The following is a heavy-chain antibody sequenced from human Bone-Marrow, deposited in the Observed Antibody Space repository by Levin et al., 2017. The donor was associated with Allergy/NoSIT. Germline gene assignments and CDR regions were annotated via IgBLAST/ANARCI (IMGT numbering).Heavy chain of an antibody. J-gene: IGHJ4*02. CDR1: GFTFSGYY. CDR3: ASRTTYEDDTGYYSIPY. V-gene: IGHV3-11*01. CDR2: ISNSGDTV. D-gene: IGHD3-22*01. Sequence: PGGSLRLSCAASGFTFSGYYMAWIRQAPGKGLEWLSYISNSGDTVYYADSVQGRFTISRDNAKNSLFLQMSSLRPDDTAVYYCASRTTYEDDTGYYSIPYWGQGTLVTVSS.